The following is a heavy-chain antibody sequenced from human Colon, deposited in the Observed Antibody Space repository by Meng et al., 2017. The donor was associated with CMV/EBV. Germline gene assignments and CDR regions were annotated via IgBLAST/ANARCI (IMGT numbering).Heavy chain of an antibody. CDR3: ARGGKQLWLWGWFDP. CDR1: GFQFNNYA. J-gene: IGHJ5*02. V-gene: IGHV3-43D*04. Sequence: GESLKISCAASGFQFNNYAMHWVRQLPGKGLEWVALISWDGGTSFYGDSVKGRFIISRDNSENSLSLQMNSLRTEDTALYYCARGGKQLWLWGWFDPWGQGTLVTSPQ. CDR2: ISWDGGTS. D-gene: IGHD5-18*01.